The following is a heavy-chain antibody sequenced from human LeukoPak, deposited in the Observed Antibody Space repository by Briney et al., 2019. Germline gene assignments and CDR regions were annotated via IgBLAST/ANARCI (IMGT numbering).Heavy chain of an antibody. CDR2: INPNSGGT. Sequence: ASVKVSSKASGYTFTGYYMHWVRQAPGQGLEWMGWINPNSGGTNYAQKFQGRVTMTRDTSISTAYMELSRLRSDDTAVYYCARDPGIAAAGTNFDYWGQGTLVTVSS. V-gene: IGHV1-2*02. D-gene: IGHD6-13*01. J-gene: IGHJ4*02. CDR1: GYTFTGYY. CDR3: ARDPGIAAAGTNFDY.